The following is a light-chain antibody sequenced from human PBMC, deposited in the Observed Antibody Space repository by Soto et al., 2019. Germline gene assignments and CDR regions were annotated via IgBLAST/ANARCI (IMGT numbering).Light chain of an antibody. Sequence: PGERATLSCRASQSVSSNLAWYQQKPGQTPRLLIYGASTRATGIPARFSGSGSGTEFTLTISSLQSEDFAVYYCQQYNDWPPLTFGGGTKVEIK. V-gene: IGKV3-15*01. CDR3: QQYNDWPPLT. CDR2: GAS. CDR1: QSVSSN. J-gene: IGKJ4*01.